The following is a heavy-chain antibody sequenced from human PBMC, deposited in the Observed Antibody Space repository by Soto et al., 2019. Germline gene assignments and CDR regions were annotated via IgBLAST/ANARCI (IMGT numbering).Heavy chain of an antibody. CDR3: ARRYRYSFDY. D-gene: IGHD1-1*01. CDR2: IYHSGST. Sequence: PSETLSLTCAVSGGSISSGGYSWTWIRQPPGKGLEWIGYIYHSGSTYYNPSLKSRVTISVGTSKNQFSLKLSSVTAADTAVYYCARRYRYSFDYWGQGTLVTVSS. V-gene: IGHV4-30-2*01. J-gene: IGHJ4*02. CDR1: GGSISSGGYS.